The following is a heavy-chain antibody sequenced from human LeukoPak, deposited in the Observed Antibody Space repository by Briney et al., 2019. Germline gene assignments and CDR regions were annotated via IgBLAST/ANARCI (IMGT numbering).Heavy chain of an antibody. V-gene: IGHV4-59*01. D-gene: IGHD3-22*01. CDR3: ARSYDSSGYFVSPYYFDY. CDR2: IYYSGST. CDR1: GGSISSYY. Sequence: SETLSLTCTVSGGSISSYYWSWIRQPPGKGLEGIGYIYYSGSTNYNPSLKSRVTISVDTSKNQFSRKLSSVTAADTAVYYCARSYDSSGYFVSPYYFDYWGQGTLVTVSS. J-gene: IGHJ4*02.